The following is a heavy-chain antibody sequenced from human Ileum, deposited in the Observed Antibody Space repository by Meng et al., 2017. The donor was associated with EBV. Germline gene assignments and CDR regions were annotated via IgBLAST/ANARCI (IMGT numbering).Heavy chain of an antibody. J-gene: IGHJ4*02. CDR1: GYRFTAFG. CDR3: ARTYYGSYGFDY. V-gene: IGHV1-18*01. Sequence: QVQVGQYGAEVRKPGASVKVSCKASGYRFTAFGISWVRKAPGQGPEWMGWITTYNGDTKYAQKFQGRVTMTRETSTNTAYMELTSLRSDDTAVYYCARTYYGSYGFDYWGQGTLVTVSS. CDR2: ITTYNGDT. D-gene: IGHD3-10*01.